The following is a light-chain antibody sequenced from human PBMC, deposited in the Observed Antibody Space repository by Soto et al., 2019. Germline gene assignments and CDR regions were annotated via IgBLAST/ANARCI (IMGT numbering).Light chain of an antibody. CDR2: DAS. V-gene: IGKV3-11*01. Sequence: EIVLTQSPATLSLSAGERATLSCRASQSVSKYLAWYQQKPGQAPRLLMYDASNRATGIPARFSGSVSGTDFTLIISSLEPQYFAVYYFKQCSICPLTFGPGTKVDIK. CDR3: KQCSICPLT. CDR1: QSVSKY. J-gene: IGKJ3*01.